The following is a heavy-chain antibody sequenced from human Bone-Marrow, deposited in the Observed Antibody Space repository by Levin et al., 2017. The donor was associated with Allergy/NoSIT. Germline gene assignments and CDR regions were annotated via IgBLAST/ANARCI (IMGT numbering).Heavy chain of an antibody. CDR1: GFTFRNHG. D-gene: IGHD3-16*02. J-gene: IGHJ4*02. Sequence: GGSLRLSCATSGFTFRNHGMSWVRQAPGKGLEWVSGISGSGVSTKYADSVKGRFTISRDNSENTLYLHMNSLRAEDTAIYYCAKDKGFSYGFENFFDCWGQGTLVTVSS. CDR3: AKDKGFSYGFENFFDC. V-gene: IGHV3-23*01. CDR2: ISGSGVST.